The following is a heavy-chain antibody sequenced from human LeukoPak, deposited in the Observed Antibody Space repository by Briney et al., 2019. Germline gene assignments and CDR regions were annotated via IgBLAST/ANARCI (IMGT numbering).Heavy chain of an antibody. CDR3: ATSNQNSESFYRAFNI. CDR1: GFSFSSYW. D-gene: IGHD1-26*01. CDR2: IKQDGSEK. J-gene: IGHJ3*02. V-gene: IGHV3-7*01. Sequence: PGGSLRLSCGASGFSFSSYWMHWVRQAPGKGLDWVANIKQDGSEKFYVDSVKGRFTISRDNAKNSLYLQMNSLRVEDTAVYYCATSNQNSESFYRAFNIWGQGTMVTVSS.